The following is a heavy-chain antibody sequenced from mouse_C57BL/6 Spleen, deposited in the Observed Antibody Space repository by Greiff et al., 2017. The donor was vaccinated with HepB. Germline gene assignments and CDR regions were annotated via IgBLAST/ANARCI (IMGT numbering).Heavy chain of an antibody. Sequence: QVQLKESGPGLVQPSQSLSITCTVSGFSLTSYGVHWVRQSPGKGLEWLGVIWSGGSTDYNAAFISRLSISKDNSKSQVFFKMNSLQADDTAIYYCASFDYDAMDYWGQGTSVTVSS. J-gene: IGHJ4*01. CDR1: GFSLTSYG. CDR2: IWSGGST. V-gene: IGHV2-2*01. CDR3: ASFDYDAMDY.